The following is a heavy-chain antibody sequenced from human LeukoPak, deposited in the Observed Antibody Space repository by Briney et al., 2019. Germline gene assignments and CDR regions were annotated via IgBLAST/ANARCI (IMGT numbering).Heavy chain of an antibody. D-gene: IGHD3-22*01. J-gene: IGHJ4*02. CDR1: GFTFSSYA. Sequence: PGGSLRLSCAASGFTFSSYAMRWVRQAPGKGLEWVSAISGSGGSTYYADSVKGRFTISRDNSKNTLYLQMNSLRAEDTAVYYCAKEMYYYDSGYYLDYWGQGTLVTVSS. V-gene: IGHV3-23*01. CDR3: AKEMYYYDSGYYLDY. CDR2: ISGSGGST.